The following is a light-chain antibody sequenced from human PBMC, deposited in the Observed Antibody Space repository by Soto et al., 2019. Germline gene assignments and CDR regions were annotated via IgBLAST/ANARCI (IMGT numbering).Light chain of an antibody. V-gene: IGKV1-39*01. CDR2: AAS. CDR1: QVISGL. Sequence: DIQMTQSPSSLSASVLDRFTISCRASQVISGLLNWFQQKPGKAPRLLIYAASTLQSGVPSRFSGGASGKDFTLTISSLQPEDFGTYYCQQSYSMPLTFGQGTRLE. CDR3: QQSYSMPLT. J-gene: IGKJ5*01.